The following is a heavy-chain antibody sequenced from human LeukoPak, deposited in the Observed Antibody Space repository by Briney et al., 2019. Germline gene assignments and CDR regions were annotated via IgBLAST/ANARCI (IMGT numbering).Heavy chain of an antibody. D-gene: IGHD4-23*01. J-gene: IGHJ5*02. CDR1: GFTFSSYA. V-gene: IGHV3-23*01. CDR3: AKTGPRRATVVNWFDP. CDR2: ISGSGGST. Sequence: GGSLRLSCAASGFTFSSYAMSWVRQAPGKGLEWASAISGSGGSTYYADSVKGRFTISRDNSKNTLYLQMNSLRAEDTAVYYCAKTGPRRATVVNWFDPWGQGTLVTVSS.